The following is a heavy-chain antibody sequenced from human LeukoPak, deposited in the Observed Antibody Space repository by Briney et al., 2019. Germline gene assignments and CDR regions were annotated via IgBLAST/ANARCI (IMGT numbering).Heavy chain of an antibody. Sequence: ASVKVSCKASGYTFTSYGISWVRRAPGQGLEWMGWISAYNGNTYYAQKLQGRVTMTTDTSTSTAYMELRSLRSDDTAVYYCARDLYYDSSGYYYGDYYYGMDVWGQGTTVTVSS. CDR2: ISAYNGNT. V-gene: IGHV1-18*01. J-gene: IGHJ6*02. D-gene: IGHD3-22*01. CDR3: ARDLYYDSSGYYYGDYYYGMDV. CDR1: GYTFTSYG.